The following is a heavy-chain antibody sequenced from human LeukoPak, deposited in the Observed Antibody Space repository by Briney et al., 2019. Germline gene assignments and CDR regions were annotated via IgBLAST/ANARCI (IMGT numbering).Heavy chain of an antibody. Sequence: GGSLRLSCAASGFTFSGSAMHWVRQASGKGLEWVGRIRSKANSYATAYAASVKGRFTISRDDSKNTAYLQMNSLKTEDTAVYYCARGYGSGSYYNPGDVWGKGTTVTVSS. CDR2: IRSKANSYAT. J-gene: IGHJ6*04. CDR1: GFTFSGSA. V-gene: IGHV3-73*01. CDR3: ARGYGSGSYYNPGDV. D-gene: IGHD3-10*01.